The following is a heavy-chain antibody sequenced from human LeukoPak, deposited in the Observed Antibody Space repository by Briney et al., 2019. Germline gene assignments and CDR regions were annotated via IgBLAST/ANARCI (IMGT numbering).Heavy chain of an antibody. CDR2: IYYSGST. Sequence: PSETLSLTCTVSGGSISSYYWSWIRQPPGKGLEWIGYIYYSGSTNYNPSLESRLTISVDTSKNQFSLKLSSVTAADTAVYYCARSGYSYGADAFDIWGQGTMVTVSS. V-gene: IGHV4-59*01. CDR1: GGSISSYY. J-gene: IGHJ3*02. D-gene: IGHD5-18*01. CDR3: ARSGYSYGADAFDI.